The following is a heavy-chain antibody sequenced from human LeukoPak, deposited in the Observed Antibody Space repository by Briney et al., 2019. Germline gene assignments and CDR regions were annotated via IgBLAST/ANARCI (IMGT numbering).Heavy chain of an antibody. CDR2: ISAYNGNT. CDR3: ARGVQLWLQNYYYGMDV. J-gene: IGHJ6*04. V-gene: IGHV1-18*04. Sequence: VASVTVSCKASGYTFTSYGISWVRQAPGQGLEWMGWISAYNGNTNYAQKLQGRVTMTTDTSTSTAYMELRSLRSDDTAVYYCARGVQLWLQNYYYGMDVWGKGTTVTVSS. CDR1: GYTFTSYG. D-gene: IGHD5-18*01.